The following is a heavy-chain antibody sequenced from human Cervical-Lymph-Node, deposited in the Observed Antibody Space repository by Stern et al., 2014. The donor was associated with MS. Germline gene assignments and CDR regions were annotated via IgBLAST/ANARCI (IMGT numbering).Heavy chain of an antibody. CDR3: ARDNDDNGMDV. V-gene: IGHV1-69*06. CDR2: TIPIFGTT. CDR1: GGTFSNYG. Sequence: VQLVESGAEVKNPGSSVKVACMASGGTFSNYGVSWVRQAPGQGLDWMGGTIPIFGTTNYAQKFQGRVAITADNSTITVYMELTGLTSADTAVYYCARDNDDNGMDVWGQGTTVTVSS. J-gene: IGHJ6*02. D-gene: IGHD1-1*01.